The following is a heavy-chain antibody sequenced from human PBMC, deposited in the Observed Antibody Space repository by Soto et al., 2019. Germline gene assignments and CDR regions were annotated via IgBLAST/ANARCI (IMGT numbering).Heavy chain of an antibody. CDR1: GFTFSNAW. Sequence: GGSLRLSCAASGFTFSNAWMNWVRQAPGKGLEWVGRIKSKTDGGTTDYAAPVKGRFTISRDDSKNTLYLQMNSLKTEDTAVYYCTTDPPPYYYDSSGYYGSDYWGQGTLVTVSS. D-gene: IGHD3-22*01. J-gene: IGHJ4*02. CDR2: IKSKTDGGTT. CDR3: TTDPPPYYYDSSGYYGSDY. V-gene: IGHV3-15*07.